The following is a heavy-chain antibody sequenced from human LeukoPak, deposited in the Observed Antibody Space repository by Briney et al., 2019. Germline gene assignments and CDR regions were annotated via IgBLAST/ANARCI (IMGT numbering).Heavy chain of an antibody. D-gene: IGHD5-18*01. CDR1: GFTFSSYS. V-gene: IGHV3-21*01. J-gene: IGHJ6*03. Sequence: GGSLRLSCAASGFTFSSYSMNWVRQAPGKGLEWVSSISGSSSYIYYADSVKGRFTISRDNAKNSLYLQMNSLRAEDTPGYYGASLIRLEYYYMVVWGKGTTVTVSS. CDR3: ASLIRLEYYYMVV. CDR2: ISGSSSYI.